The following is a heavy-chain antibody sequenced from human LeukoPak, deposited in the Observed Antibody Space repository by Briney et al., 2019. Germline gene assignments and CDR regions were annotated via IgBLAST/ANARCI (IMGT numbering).Heavy chain of an antibody. CDR3: ARDWYEDAFDI. CDR1: GGSFSGYY. Sequence: SETLSLTCAVYGGSFSGYYWSWIRQPPGKGLEWIGYIYYSGSTNYNPSLKSRVTISVDTSKNQFSLKLSSVTAADTAVYYCARDWYEDAFDIWGQGTMVTVSS. V-gene: IGHV4-59*01. D-gene: IGHD6-13*01. CDR2: IYYSGST. J-gene: IGHJ3*02.